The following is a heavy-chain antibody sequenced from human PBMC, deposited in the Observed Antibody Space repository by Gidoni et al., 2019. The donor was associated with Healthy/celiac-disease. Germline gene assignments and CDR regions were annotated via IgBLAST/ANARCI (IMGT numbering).Heavy chain of an antibody. V-gene: IGHV4-34*01. Sequence: QVQLQQWGAGLLQPSETLSLTCAVYGGSSSGYYWSWIRQPPGKGLEWIGEINHSGSTNYNPSLKSRVTISVDTSKNQFSLKLSSVTAADTAVYYCARGGEAAAGVKHDYWGQGTLVTVSS. D-gene: IGHD6-13*01. CDR1: GGSSSGYY. CDR2: INHSGST. CDR3: ARGGEAAAGVKHDY. J-gene: IGHJ4*02.